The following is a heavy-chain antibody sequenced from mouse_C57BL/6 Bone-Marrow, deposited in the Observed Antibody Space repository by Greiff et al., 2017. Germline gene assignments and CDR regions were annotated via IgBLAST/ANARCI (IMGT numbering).Heavy chain of an antibody. CDR3: ARGLTTLFAY. Sequence: EVQLVESGGGLVKPGGSLKLSCAASGFTFSSYAMSWVRQTPEKRLEWVATISDGGSYTYYPDNVKGRFTISRDNAKNNLYLQMSHLKSEDTAVXYCARGLTTLFAYWGQGTLVTVSA. V-gene: IGHV5-4*01. CDR2: ISDGGSYT. D-gene: IGHD6-1*01. J-gene: IGHJ3*01. CDR1: GFTFSSYA.